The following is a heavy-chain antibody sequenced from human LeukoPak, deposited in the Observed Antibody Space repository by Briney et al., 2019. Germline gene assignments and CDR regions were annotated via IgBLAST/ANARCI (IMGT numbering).Heavy chain of an antibody. CDR2: ISGSGGST. Sequence: GGSLRLSCAASGFTFSNHAMNWVRQAPGRGLEWVSGISGSGGSTYYTDSVKGRFTISRDISKNTVYLQMNSLRPDDSALYYCAREDNPLWFDPWGQGTLVTVSS. CDR1: GFTFSNHA. V-gene: IGHV3-23*01. D-gene: IGHD1-1*01. J-gene: IGHJ5*02. CDR3: AREDNPLWFDP.